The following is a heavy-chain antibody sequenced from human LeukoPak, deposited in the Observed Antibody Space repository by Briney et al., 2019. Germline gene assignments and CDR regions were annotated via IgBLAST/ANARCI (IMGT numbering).Heavy chain of an antibody. J-gene: IGHJ4*02. CDR1: GYTFTGYY. Sequence: ASVKVSCKASGYTFTGYYMHWVRQPPGQGLEWMGWINPNSGGTNYAQKFQGRVTMTRDTSISTAYMELSRLRSDDTAVYYCASSRGSYCSSTSCPSLYWGQGTLVTVSS. D-gene: IGHD2-2*01. V-gene: IGHV1-2*02. CDR2: INPNSGGT. CDR3: ASSRGSYCSSTSCPSLY.